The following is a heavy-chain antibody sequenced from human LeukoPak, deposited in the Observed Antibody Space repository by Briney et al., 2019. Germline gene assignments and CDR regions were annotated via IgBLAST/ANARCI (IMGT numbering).Heavy chain of an antibody. CDR2: ISAYNGNT. CDR3: ATRNDLYYFDY. CDR1: GYTFTSYD. J-gene: IGHJ4*02. V-gene: IGHV1-18*01. Sequence: GASVKVSCKASGYTFTSYDVNWVRQATGQGLEWMGWISAYNGNTNYAQKLQGRVTMTTDTSTSTAYMELRSLRSDDTAVYYCATRNDLYYFDYWGQGTLVTVSS. D-gene: IGHD1-1*01.